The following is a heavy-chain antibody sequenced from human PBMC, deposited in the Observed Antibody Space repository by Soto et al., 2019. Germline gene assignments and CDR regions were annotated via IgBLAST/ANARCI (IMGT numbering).Heavy chain of an antibody. CDR3: ARSQGSSTSLEIYYYYYYGMDV. CDR1: GGTFSSYA. Sequence: QVQLVQSGAEVKKPGSSVKVSCKASGGTFSSYAISWVRQAPGQGLEWMGGMIPISGTANYAQKVQGRATITADESTRTAYMELSSLRSEDTAVYYCARSQGSSTSLEIYYYYYYGMDVWGQGTTVTVSS. V-gene: IGHV1-69*01. CDR2: MIPISGTA. J-gene: IGHJ6*02. D-gene: IGHD2-2*01.